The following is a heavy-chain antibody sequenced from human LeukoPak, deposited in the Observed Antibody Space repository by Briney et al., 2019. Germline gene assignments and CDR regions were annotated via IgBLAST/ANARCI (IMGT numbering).Heavy chain of an antibody. CDR2: ISSSSSTI. V-gene: IGHV3-48*04. CDR1: GFTFSSYS. J-gene: IGHJ4*02. Sequence: GGSLRLSCAASGFTFSSYSMSWVRQAPGKGLEWVSYISSSSSTIYYADSVKGRFTISRDNAKNSLYLQMNSLRAEDTAVYYCARDPRDFWSGYYSHWGQGTLVTVSS. D-gene: IGHD3-3*01. CDR3: ARDPRDFWSGYYSH.